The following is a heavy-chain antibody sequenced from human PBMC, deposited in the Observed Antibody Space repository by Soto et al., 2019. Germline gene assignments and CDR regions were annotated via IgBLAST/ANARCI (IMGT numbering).Heavy chain of an antibody. CDR3: AKDVPNSVGYYYYGMDV. Sequence: EVQLLESGGGLVQPGGSLRLSCAASGFTFSSYAMSWVRQAPGKGLEWVSAISGSGGSTYYADSVKGRFTISRDNSKNTLYLQMNSLRAEDTAVYYCAKDVPNSVGYYYYGMDVWGQGTTVTVSS. V-gene: IGHV3-23*01. D-gene: IGHD1-26*01. CDR2: ISGSGGST. J-gene: IGHJ6*02. CDR1: GFTFSSYA.